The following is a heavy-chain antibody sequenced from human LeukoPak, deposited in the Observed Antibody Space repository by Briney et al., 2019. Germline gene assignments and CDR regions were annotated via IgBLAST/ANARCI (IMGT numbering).Heavy chain of an antibody. CDR2: ISSSSSYI. V-gene: IGHV3-21*01. CDR3: ARDLVWEMATIRGSIDY. Sequence: GGSLRLSCAASGFTFSSYSMNWVRQAPGKGLEWVSSISSSSSYIFYTDSVKGRFTISRDNAKNSLYLQMNSLRDEDTAVYYCARDLVWEMATIRGSIDYWGQRTLVTVSS. CDR1: GFTFSSYS. J-gene: IGHJ4*02. D-gene: IGHD5-24*01.